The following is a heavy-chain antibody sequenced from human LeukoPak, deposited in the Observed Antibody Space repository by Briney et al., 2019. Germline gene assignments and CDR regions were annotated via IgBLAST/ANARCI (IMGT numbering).Heavy chain of an antibody. CDR2: INRSGST. J-gene: IGHJ4*02. CDR3: ARGTYDYDSSGYSRRPVIDY. CDR1: GGSFSGYY. V-gene: IGHV4-34*01. D-gene: IGHD3-22*01. Sequence: PSETLSLTCAVYGGSFSGYYWSWIRQPPGKGLEWIGEINRSGSTNYNPSLKSRVTISVDTSKNQFSLKLSSVTAADTAVYYCARGTYDYDSSGYSRRPVIDYWGQGTLVTVSS.